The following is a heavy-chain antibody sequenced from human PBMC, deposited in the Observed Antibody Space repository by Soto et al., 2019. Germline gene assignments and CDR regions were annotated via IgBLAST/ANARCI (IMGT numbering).Heavy chain of an antibody. CDR3: ARDGRYSSSWLDAFDI. CDR2: IWYDGSNK. D-gene: IGHD6-13*01. Sequence: QVQLVESGGGVVQPGRSLRLSCAASGFTFSSYGMHWVRQAPGKGLEWVAVIWYDGSNKYYADSVKGRFTISRDNSKNTLYLQMNSLRAEDTAVYYCARDGRYSSSWLDAFDIWDQGTMVTVSS. V-gene: IGHV3-33*01. J-gene: IGHJ3*02. CDR1: GFTFSSYG.